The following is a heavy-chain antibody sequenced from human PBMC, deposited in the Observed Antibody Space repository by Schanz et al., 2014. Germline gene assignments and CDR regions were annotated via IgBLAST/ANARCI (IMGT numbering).Heavy chain of an antibody. D-gene: IGHD6-19*01. CDR2: ISPSGDT. V-gene: IGHV3-13*01. J-gene: IGHJ3*01. CDR3: AGAAVGFIVDAFDL. CDR1: GFRFKTYE. Sequence: EVQLVESGGGLVQPGGSLRLSCAVSGFRFKTYEMNWVRQVRGKGLEWVSSISPSGDTHYLASVKGRFTISRENAKSSVYLQMDHLRVEDTAAYYCAGAAVGFIVDAFDLWGRGTMVIVSS.